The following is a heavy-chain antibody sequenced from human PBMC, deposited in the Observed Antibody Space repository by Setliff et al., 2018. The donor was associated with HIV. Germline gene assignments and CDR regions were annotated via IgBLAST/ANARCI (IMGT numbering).Heavy chain of an antibody. J-gene: IGHJ4*02. CDR2: LSPDGRNK. CDR1: GFTFSGNP. V-gene: IGHV3-30*03. D-gene: IGHD3-22*01. CDR3: SRVGTLIDHPWDFFDY. Sequence: QPGGSLRLSCAASGFTFSGNPMHWVRQPPGRGLEWVASLSPDGRNKYYADSVKGRFTISRDNSRNELYLQMNSLRPEDTAVYHCSRVGTLIDHPWDFFDYWGQGTPVTVSS.